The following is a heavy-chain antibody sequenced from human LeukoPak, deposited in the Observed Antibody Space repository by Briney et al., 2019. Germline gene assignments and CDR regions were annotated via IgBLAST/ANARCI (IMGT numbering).Heavy chain of an antibody. CDR1: GGSFSGYY. CDR3: ARAGTNGDYWYFDL. D-gene: IGHD2-8*01. J-gene: IGHJ2*01. Sequence: SETLSLTCAVYGGSFSGYYWSWIGQPPGKGLEWIGEINHSGSTNYNPSLKSRVTISVDTSKNQFSLKLSSVTAADTAVYYCARAGTNGDYWYFDLWGRGTLVTVSS. V-gene: IGHV4-34*01. CDR2: INHSGST.